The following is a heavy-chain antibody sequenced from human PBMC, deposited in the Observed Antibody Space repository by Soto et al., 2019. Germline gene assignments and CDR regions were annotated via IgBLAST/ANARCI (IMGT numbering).Heavy chain of an antibody. CDR3: AKDQARYCSGGSCPLVAFDI. Sequence: EVQLLESGGGLVQPGGSLRLSCAASGFTFSSYAMSWVRQAPGKGLEWVSAISGSGGSTYYADSVKGRFTISRDNSKNTLYLQMHSLRAEDTAVYYCAKDQARYCSGGSCPLVAFDIWGQGTMVTVSS. D-gene: IGHD2-15*01. V-gene: IGHV3-23*01. CDR2: ISGSGGST. J-gene: IGHJ3*02. CDR1: GFTFSSYA.